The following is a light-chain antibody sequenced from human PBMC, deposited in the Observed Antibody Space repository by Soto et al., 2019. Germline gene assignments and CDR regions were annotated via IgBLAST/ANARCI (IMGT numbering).Light chain of an antibody. CDR2: GAS. CDR3: QQYGSSPPMYT. CDR1: QSVNSRF. Sequence: EIVLTQSPGTLSLSPGERATLSCRASQSVNSRFLAWYQQKPGQAPRLLMYGASTRATGIPDRFSGSGSGGDFPLTISRLEPEDFGVYYCQQYGSSPPMYTFGQGTKLEIK. V-gene: IGKV3-20*01. J-gene: IGKJ2*01.